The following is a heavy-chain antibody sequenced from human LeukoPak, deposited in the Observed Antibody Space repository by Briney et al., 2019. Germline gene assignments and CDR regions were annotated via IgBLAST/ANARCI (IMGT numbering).Heavy chain of an antibody. CDR1: GFTFSSSA. J-gene: IGHJ6*02. D-gene: IGHD6-13*01. Sequence: ETGGSLRLSCAASGFTFSSSAMSWVRQAPGKGLEWVSAISNNGGYTYYADSVQGRFTISRDNSKGTLCLQMNSLRAEDTAVYYCAKDVPESSSSWYSPYYYYYGMDVWGQGTTVTVSS. CDR2: ISNNGGYT. V-gene: IGHV3-23*01. CDR3: AKDVPESSSSWYSPYYYYYGMDV.